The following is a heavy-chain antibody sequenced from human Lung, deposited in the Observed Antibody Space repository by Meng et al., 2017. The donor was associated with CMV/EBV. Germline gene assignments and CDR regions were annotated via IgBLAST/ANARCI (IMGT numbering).Heavy chain of an antibody. CDR1: GFFFSGYS. D-gene: IGHD3-10*01. CDR2: ISGRSAYK. V-gene: IGHV3-21*01. Sequence: GGSLRLXCAASGFFFSGYSMHWVRQTPGKGLEWLSSISGRSAYKYYADSMRGRFTISRDNAKNSLFLQMDRLRLEDTGVYYCARDMTLVRGVNVTFPYDCDHWRQGXLVTVSS. J-gene: IGHJ4*02. CDR3: ARDMTLVRGVNVTFPYDCDH.